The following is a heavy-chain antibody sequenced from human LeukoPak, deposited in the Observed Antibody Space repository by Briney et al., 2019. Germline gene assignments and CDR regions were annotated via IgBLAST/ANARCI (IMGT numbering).Heavy chain of an antibody. CDR3: ARINGYSYGYNDY. J-gene: IGHJ4*02. CDR2: ISYDGSNK. D-gene: IGHD5-18*01. Sequence: PGRSLRLSCGASGFTFSNYAMHWVRQAPGKGLEWVAVISYDGSNKYYADSVKGRFTISRDNSKNTLYLQMNSLRAEDTAVYYCARINGYSYGYNDYWGQGTLVTVPS. CDR1: GFTFSNYA. V-gene: IGHV3-30-3*01.